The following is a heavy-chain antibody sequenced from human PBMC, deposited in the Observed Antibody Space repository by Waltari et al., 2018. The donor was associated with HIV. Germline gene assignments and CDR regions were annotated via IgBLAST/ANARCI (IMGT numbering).Heavy chain of an antibody. Sequence: QVQLVQSGAEVKKPGASVKVSCKASGYTFTGYYMHWVRPAPGQGLEWMGRINPNSGGTNYAQKFQGRVTMTRDTSISTAYMELSRLRSDDTAVYYCARDRDVKYSGTFVYWGQGTMVTVSS. CDR2: INPNSGGT. D-gene: IGHD1-26*01. CDR1: GYTFTGYY. J-gene: IGHJ4*02. V-gene: IGHV1-2*06. CDR3: ARDRDVKYSGTFVY.